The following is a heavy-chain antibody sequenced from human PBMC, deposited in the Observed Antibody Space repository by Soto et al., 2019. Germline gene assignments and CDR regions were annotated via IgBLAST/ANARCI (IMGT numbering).Heavy chain of an antibody. Sequence: GGSLRLSCAASGFTFSSYGMHWVRQAPGKGLEWVAVISYDGSNKYYADSVKGRFTISRDNSKNTLYLQMNSLRAEDTAVYYCAKEYYRGVAGTGFDYWGQGTLVTVSS. D-gene: IGHD6-19*01. CDR2: ISYDGSNK. CDR1: GFTFSSYG. CDR3: AKEYYRGVAGTGFDY. J-gene: IGHJ4*02. V-gene: IGHV3-30*18.